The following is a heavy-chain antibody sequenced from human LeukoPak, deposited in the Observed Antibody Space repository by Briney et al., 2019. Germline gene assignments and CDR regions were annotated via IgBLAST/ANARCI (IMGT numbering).Heavy chain of an antibody. J-gene: IGHJ3*02. CDR1: GFTFSRFG. CDR2: ISYDGSNK. V-gene: IGHV3-30*18. D-gene: IGHD4-23*01. Sequence: HPGGSLRLSCAASGFTFSRFGIHWVRQAPGKGLEWVAVISYDGSNKYYADSVKGRFTISRDNSKNTLYLQMNSLRAEDTAVYYCAKIEIGGGNHIWGQGTMVTVSS. CDR3: AKIEIGGGNHI.